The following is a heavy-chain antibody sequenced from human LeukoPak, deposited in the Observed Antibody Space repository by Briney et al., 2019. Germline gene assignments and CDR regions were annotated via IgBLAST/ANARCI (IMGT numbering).Heavy chain of an antibody. CDR2: ISGRDGST. Sequence: GGSLRLSCAASGFSFSSYAMSWVRQAPAKGLEWVSAISGRDGSTYYAGSVKGRFTISRDNSKNTLYLQMNSLRAEDTAVYYCAKSGGVRFDPWGQGTLVTVSS. D-gene: IGHD3-16*01. V-gene: IGHV3-23*01. CDR3: AKSGGVRFDP. J-gene: IGHJ5*02. CDR1: GFSFSSYA.